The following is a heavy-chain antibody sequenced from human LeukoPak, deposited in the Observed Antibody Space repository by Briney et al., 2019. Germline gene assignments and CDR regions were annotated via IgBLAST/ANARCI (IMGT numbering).Heavy chain of an antibody. J-gene: IGHJ4*02. V-gene: IGHV3-21*01. CDR1: GFTFSSYS. CDR2: ISSSSSYI. Sequence: GGSLRLSCAASGFTFSSYSMNWVRQAPGKGLEWVSSISSSSSYIYYADSVKGRFTISRDNAKNSLYLQMNSLRAEDTAVYYCAGGGYCSGGSCYLAYWGRGTLVTVSS. CDR3: AGGGYCSGGSCYLAY. D-gene: IGHD2-15*01.